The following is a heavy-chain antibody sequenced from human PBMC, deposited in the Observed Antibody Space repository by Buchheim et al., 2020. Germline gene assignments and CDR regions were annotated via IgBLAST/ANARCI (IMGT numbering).Heavy chain of an antibody. CDR1: GDSVSSNRDA. J-gene: IGHJ4*02. D-gene: IGHD1-26*01. V-gene: IGHV6-1*01. CDR3: ARDGPLSHHSSPLDY. CDR2: TYYRSKWYQ. Sequence: QVQLQQSGPGLVKPSQTLSLTCTISGDSVSSNRDAWTWIRQSPSRGLEWLGRTYYRSKWYQDYAESVKSRITISSDTSKNQLSLQLSSVTPEDTAVYFCARDGPLSHHSSPLDYWGPRIL.